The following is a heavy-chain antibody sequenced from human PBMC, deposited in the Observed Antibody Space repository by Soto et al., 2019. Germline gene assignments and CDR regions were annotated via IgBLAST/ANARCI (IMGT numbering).Heavy chain of an antibody. J-gene: IGHJ4*02. D-gene: IGHD2-15*01. CDR1: GYTFTSYD. Sequence: QVQLVQSGAEVKKPGASVKVSCKASGYTFTSYDINWVRQATGQGLEWMGWMNPNSGNTGYAQKFQGRVTMTRNTTKSTAYMGLSSRRAEDTAGYYCARQKVDASDYWGQGTLVTVSS. CDR2: MNPNSGNT. V-gene: IGHV1-8*01. CDR3: ARQKVDASDY.